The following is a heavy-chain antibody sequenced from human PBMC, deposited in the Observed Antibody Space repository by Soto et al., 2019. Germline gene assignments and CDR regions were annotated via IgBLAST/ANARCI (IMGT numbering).Heavy chain of an antibody. CDR3: ARAPGHSVHSSGWQIDY. D-gene: IGHD6-19*01. J-gene: IGHJ4*02. Sequence: GGSLRLSCAASGFTFSSYDMHWVRQATGKGLEWVSAIGTAGDTYYPGSVKGRFTISRDNSKNTLHLQVNSLRTEDTALYYCARAPGHSVHSSGWQIDYWGQGTLVTVSS. CDR1: GFTFSSYD. CDR2: IGTAGDT. V-gene: IGHV3-13*01.